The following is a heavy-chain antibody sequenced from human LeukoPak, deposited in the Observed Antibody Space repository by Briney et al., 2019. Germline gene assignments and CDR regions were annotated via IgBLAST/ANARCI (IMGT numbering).Heavy chain of an antibody. J-gene: IGHJ4*02. Sequence: SETLSLTCTVSGGSISSYYWSWIRQPPGKGLEWIGYIYYSGSTNYNPSLKSRVTISVDTSKNQFSLKLSSVTAADTAVYYCARAFYSSSWYRKEDFFDCWGQGTPVTVSS. CDR1: GGSISSYY. CDR3: ARAFYSSSWYRKEDFFDC. CDR2: IYYSGST. V-gene: IGHV4-59*08. D-gene: IGHD6-13*01.